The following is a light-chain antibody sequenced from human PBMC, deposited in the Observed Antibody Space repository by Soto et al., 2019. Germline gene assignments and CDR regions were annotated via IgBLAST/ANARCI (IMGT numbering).Light chain of an antibody. CDR3: SSYAVSNNFVV. V-gene: IGLV2-8*01. Sequence: QSALTQPPSASGSPGQSVTISCTGTSSDVGGYNYVSWYQQHPGKAPKLMIYEVSKRPSGVPDRFSGSKSGNTASLTVSGLQAEDEADYYCSSYAVSNNFVVFGTGTKVTVL. J-gene: IGLJ1*01. CDR2: EVS. CDR1: SSDVGGYNY.